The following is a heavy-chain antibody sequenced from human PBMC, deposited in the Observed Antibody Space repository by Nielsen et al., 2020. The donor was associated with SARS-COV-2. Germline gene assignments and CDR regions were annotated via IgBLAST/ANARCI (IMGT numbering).Heavy chain of an antibody. Sequence: GESLKISCAASGFTFSKFPMHWVRQAPGKGLEWLAIISYGGDNEHYADSVKGRFTVSRDNSKDTLHPQMSSLNPEDTAVYFCARETLDHTSSFVDHWGQGTLVTVSS. CDR1: GFTFSKFP. J-gene: IGHJ5*02. CDR3: ARETLDHTSSFVDH. V-gene: IGHV3-30-3*01. CDR2: ISYGGDNE. D-gene: IGHD6-6*01.